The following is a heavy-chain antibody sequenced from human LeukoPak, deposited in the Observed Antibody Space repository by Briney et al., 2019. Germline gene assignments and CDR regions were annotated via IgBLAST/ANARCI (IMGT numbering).Heavy chain of an antibody. J-gene: IGHJ4*02. CDR1: GFTFSSDW. Sequence: PGGSLRLSCAASGFTFSSDWMHWVRQAPGKGLVWVSRINSDGITTSYADSVRGRFTISRDNAKNTLYLQMSSRRAEVTAMYFCARQFDYWGQGALVTVSS. V-gene: IGHV3-74*01. CDR2: INSDGITT. CDR3: ARQFDY.